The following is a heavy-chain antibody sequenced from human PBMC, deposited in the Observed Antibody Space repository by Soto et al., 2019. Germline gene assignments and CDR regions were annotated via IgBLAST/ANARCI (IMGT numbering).Heavy chain of an antibody. CDR2: ISARGGST. CDR1: GFTFSSYT. J-gene: IGHJ6*02. Sequence: LRLSCAASGFTFSSYTMNWVRQAPGKGLEWVSLISARGGSTYYADSVKGRFTISRDNSKNTLYLQMSSLRAEDTGVYYCARDPPNDKTQLDYGMDVWGQGTAVTVSS. D-gene: IGHD2-2*01. CDR3: ARDPPNDKTQLDYGMDV. V-gene: IGHV3-23*01.